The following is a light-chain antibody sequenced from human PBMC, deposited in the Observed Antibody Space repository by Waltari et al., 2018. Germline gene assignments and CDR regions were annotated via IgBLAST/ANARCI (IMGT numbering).Light chain of an antibody. J-gene: IGLJ3*02. CDR2: RTS. Sequence: QPVVTQEPSLTVSPGGTVTLTCGSSTGAVTSGHYPCWFQQKPGQAPRTLIYRTSSIPAGTPSRFSGSLRGGDAGLTLSGAQPEDEAEDYGLLACSGARPGVFGGGTKLTVL. V-gene: IGLV7-46*01. CDR1: TGAVTSGHY. CDR3: LLACSGARPGV.